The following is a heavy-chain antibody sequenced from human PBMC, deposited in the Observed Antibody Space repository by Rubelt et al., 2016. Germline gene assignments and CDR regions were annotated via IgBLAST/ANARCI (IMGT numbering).Heavy chain of an antibody. CDR3: AKFRGSGSESWRFDY. V-gene: IGHV3-23*04. CDR2: LTGRGGST. J-gene: IGHJ4*02. D-gene: IGHD1-26*01. Sequence: EQVVESGGGVVQPGRSLKLSCTASGFAFSIYAMSWVRQAPGKGLEWVSALTGRGGSTYYTDSVKGRFTISRDNSKNTLYLQMKCLRAEDTAVYYCAKFRGSGSESWRFDYWGQGTLVTVSS. CDR1: GFAFSIYA.